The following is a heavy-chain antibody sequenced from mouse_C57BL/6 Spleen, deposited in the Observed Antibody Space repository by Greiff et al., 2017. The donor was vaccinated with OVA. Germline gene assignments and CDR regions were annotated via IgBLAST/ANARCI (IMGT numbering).Heavy chain of an antibody. J-gene: IGHJ4*01. V-gene: IGHV2-3*01. Sequence: VKLVESGPGLVAPSQILSITCTVSGFSLTSYGVSWVRQPPGKGLEWLGVIWGDGSTNYHSALISRLSISKDNSKSQVFLKLNSLQTDDTATYYCAKEGITTDRYAMDYWGQGTSVTVSS. D-gene: IGHD1-1*01. CDR1: GFSLTSYG. CDR2: IWGDGST. CDR3: AKEGITTDRYAMDY.